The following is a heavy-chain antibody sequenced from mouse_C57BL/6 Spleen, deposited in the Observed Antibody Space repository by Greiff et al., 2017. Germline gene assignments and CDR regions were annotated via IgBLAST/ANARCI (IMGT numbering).Heavy chain of an antibody. J-gene: IGHJ1*03. Sequence: QVQLKQPGAELVMPGASVKLSCKASGYTFTSYWMHWVKQRPGQGLEWIGEIDPSDSYTNYNQKFKGKSTLTVDKSSSTAYMQLSSLTSEDSAVYYCARSSGGITTVDWYFDVWGTGTTVTVSS. D-gene: IGHD1-1*01. CDR2: IDPSDSYT. CDR1: GYTFTSYW. V-gene: IGHV1-69*01. CDR3: ARSSGGITTVDWYFDV.